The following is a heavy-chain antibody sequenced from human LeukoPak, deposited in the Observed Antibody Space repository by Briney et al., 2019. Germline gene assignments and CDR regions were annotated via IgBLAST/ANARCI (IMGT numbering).Heavy chain of an antibody. Sequence: SETLSLTCTVSGGSISSSNYYWSWIRQPPGKGLEWIGSIYHSGSTYYNPSLKSRVTISVDTSKNQFSLKLSSVTAADTTVYYCARVGIYYDSSGYYSEDDYWGQGTLVTVSS. CDR2: IYHSGST. V-gene: IGHV4-39*07. D-gene: IGHD3-22*01. CDR3: ARVGIYYDSSGYYSEDDY. J-gene: IGHJ4*02. CDR1: GGSISSSNYY.